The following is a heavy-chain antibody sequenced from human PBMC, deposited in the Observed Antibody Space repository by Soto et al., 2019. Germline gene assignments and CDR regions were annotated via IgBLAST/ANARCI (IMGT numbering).Heavy chain of an antibody. CDR3: ASEVATKTNYYYYYYMDV. J-gene: IGHJ6*03. D-gene: IGHD5-12*01. Sequence: SETLSLTCTVSGGSISSSSYYWGWIRQPPGKGLEWIGSIYYSGSTYYNPSLKSRVTISVDTSKNQFSLKLSSVTAADTAVYYCASEVATKTNYYYYYYMDVWGKGTTVTVSS. CDR1: GGSISSSSYY. V-gene: IGHV4-39*01. CDR2: IYYSGST.